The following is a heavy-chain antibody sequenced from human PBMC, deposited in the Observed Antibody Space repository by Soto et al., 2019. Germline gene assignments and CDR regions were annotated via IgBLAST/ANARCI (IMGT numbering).Heavy chain of an antibody. CDR1: GFTFSSYS. CDR2: ISSSSSYI. V-gene: IGHV3-21*01. D-gene: IGHD3-3*01. CDR3: APFWSGSYGGQNWFVP. Sequence: GGSLRLSCAASGFTFSSYSMNWVRQAPGEGLEWVSSISSSSSYIFYADSLKGRFTISRDNAKNSLYLQMNSLRADDTAVYYCAPFWSGSYGGQNWFVPWGQGTLVTVSS. J-gene: IGHJ5*02.